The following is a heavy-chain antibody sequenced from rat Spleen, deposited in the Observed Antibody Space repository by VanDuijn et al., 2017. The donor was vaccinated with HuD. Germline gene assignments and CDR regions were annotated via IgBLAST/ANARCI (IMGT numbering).Heavy chain of an antibody. V-gene: IGHV5-25*01. Sequence: EVQLAESGGGLVQPGRSMKLSCTVSGFTFSNYYMAWARQAPTKGLEWVASISTGGGNTYYRDSVKGRFTISRDNAKSTLYLEMDSLRSEDTATYYCTRVDGYYRTMDAWGQGTSVTVSS. D-gene: IGHD1-12*03. CDR1: GFTFSNYY. CDR2: ISTGGGNT. CDR3: TRVDGYYRTMDA. J-gene: IGHJ4*01.